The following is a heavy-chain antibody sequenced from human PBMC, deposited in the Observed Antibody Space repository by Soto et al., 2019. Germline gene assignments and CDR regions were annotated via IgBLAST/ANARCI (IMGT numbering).Heavy chain of an antibody. Sequence: QFQLVQSGPEVKKPGSSVKVSCKASGGTFNGYTISWVRQAPGQGLEWVGRIIPILSTTNYAQKFQGRATITSDKSTSTAYMELSSLRSDDTALYFCAIGGDWNNYHMDVWGKGTTVTVSS. J-gene: IGHJ6*03. CDR3: AIGGDWNNYHMDV. CDR1: GGTFNGYT. V-gene: IGHV1-69*08. D-gene: IGHD1-1*01. CDR2: IIPILSTT.